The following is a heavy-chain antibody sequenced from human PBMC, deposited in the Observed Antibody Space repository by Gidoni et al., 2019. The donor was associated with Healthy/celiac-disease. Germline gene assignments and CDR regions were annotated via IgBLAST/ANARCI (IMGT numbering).Heavy chain of an antibody. D-gene: IGHD2-15*01. CDR2: IWYDGSNK. CDR1: GFTFSSYG. J-gene: IGHJ4*02. V-gene: IGHV3-33*01. CDR3: ARADLGGGIDY. Sequence: QVQLLESGGGVVQPGRSLRLACAASGFTFSSYGMHWVRQVPGKGLEWVAVIWYDGSNKYYADSVKGRFTISRDNSKNTLYLQMNSLRAEDTAVYYCARADLGGGIDYWGQGTLVTVSS.